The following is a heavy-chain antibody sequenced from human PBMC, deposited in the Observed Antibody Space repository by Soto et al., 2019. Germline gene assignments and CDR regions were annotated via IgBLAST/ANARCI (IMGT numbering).Heavy chain of an antibody. D-gene: IGHD6-13*01. V-gene: IGHV3-23*01. CDR3: AKEHHYSSSWSEFDY. Sequence: EVPLLGSGGGLVQPGGSLRLSFAASGFTFSSYAMSWVRQAPGKGLEWVSAISGSGVSTYYADSVKGRFTISRDNSKNTLYLQMNSLRAEDTAVYYCAKEHHYSSSWSEFDYWGQGTLVTVSS. CDR1: GFTFSSYA. J-gene: IGHJ4*02. CDR2: ISGSGVST.